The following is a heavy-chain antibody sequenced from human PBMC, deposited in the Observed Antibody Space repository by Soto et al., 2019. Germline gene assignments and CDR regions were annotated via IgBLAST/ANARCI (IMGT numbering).Heavy chain of an antibody. CDR2: IKSKTDGGTT. CDR1: GFTFSNAW. V-gene: IGHV3-15*07. D-gene: IGHD3-9*01. CDR3: TTVDYDILTGYSPAWWNYYYGMDV. Sequence: PGGSLRLSCAASGFTFSNAWMNWVRQAPGKGLEWVGRIKSKTDGGTTDYAAPVKGRFTISRDDSKNTLYLQMNSLKTEDTAVYYCTTVDYDILTGYSPAWWNYYYGMDVWGQGTTVTVSS. J-gene: IGHJ6*02.